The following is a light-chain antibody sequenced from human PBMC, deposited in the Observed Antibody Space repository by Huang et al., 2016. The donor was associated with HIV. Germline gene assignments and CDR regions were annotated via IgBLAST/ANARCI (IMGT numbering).Light chain of an antibody. CDR1: QSVGTN. J-gene: IGKJ2*01. Sequence: EVVLTQSPATLSLSPGGRATLSCRASQSVGTNFAWYQQKPGQAPRLLIFDASRRATGIPARFSGSGSGTDFTLTISSLEPEDFAVYYCQRYTFGQGTKLEIK. CDR2: DAS. V-gene: IGKV3-11*01. CDR3: QRYT.